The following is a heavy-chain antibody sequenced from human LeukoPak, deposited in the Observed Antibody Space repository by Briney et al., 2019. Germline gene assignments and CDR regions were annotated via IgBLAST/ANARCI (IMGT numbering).Heavy chain of an antibody. CDR2: ISGSGGST. J-gene: IGHJ1*01. V-gene: IGHV3-23*01. CDR3: ARHYCSSTSCYRGGYFQH. CDR1: GFTFSSYA. D-gene: IGHD2-2*01. Sequence: SGGSLRLSCAASGFTFSSYAMSWVRQAPGKGLEWVSAISGSGGSTYYADSVKGRFTISRDNSKNTLYLQMNSLRAEDTAVYYCARHYCSSTSCYRGGYFQHWGQGTLVTVSS.